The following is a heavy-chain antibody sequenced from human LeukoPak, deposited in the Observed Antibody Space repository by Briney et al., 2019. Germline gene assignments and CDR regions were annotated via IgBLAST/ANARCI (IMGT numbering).Heavy chain of an antibody. D-gene: IGHD3-10*01. CDR2: ISGSGGST. J-gene: IGHJ4*02. CDR1: GFTFSSYA. Sequence: GGSLRLSCAASGFTFSSYAMSWVRQAPGKGLEWVSAISGSGGSTYYADSVKGRFTISRDNSESTLYLQMNSLTAEDTAVYYCAKRYYYGSGSFDYWGQGTLVTVSS. CDR3: AKRYYYGSGSFDY. V-gene: IGHV3-23*01.